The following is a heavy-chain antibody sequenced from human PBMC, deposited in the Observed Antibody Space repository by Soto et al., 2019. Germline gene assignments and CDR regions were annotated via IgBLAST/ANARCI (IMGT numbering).Heavy chain of an antibody. J-gene: IGHJ4*02. D-gene: IGHD1-26*01. Sequence: XXTLSLTCIVSDGSISSYYWTWTRQPPGKGMEWIGXIYNGXNTNYKPSLKXXVTKSVDTXKNQLSLKLTSVTDPDKDVYYCARDDSQRHATYWGQGTLVTVYS. CDR2: IYNGXNT. CDR3: ARDDSQRHATY. CDR1: DGSISSYY. V-gene: IGHV4-59*01.